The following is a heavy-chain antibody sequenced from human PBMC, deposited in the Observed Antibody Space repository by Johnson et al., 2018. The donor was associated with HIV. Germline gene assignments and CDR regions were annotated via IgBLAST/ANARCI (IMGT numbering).Heavy chain of an antibody. CDR1: GFTFSDSS. CDR3: ASGLGIVGATRSAFDI. V-gene: IGHV3-11*01. Sequence: QVHLVESGGGLVKPGGSLRLSCAASGFTFSDSSMNWIRQAPGKGLEWVSYITPSGTTIYNADSVKGRFTISRDNSKNTLYLQMNSLRAEDTPVYYCASGLGIVGATRSAFDIWGQGTMVTVSS. J-gene: IGHJ3*02. D-gene: IGHD1-26*01. CDR2: ITPSGTTI.